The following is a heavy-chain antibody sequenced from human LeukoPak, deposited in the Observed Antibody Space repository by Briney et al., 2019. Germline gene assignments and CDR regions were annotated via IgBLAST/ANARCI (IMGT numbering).Heavy chain of an antibody. Sequence: ASVKVSCKASGYTFTSYYMHWVRQAPGQGLEWMGIINPSGGGTSYAQKFQGRVTMTRDTSTSTVYMELSSLRSEDTAVYYCARVGDSSGYLAYFQHWGQGTLVTVSS. CDR1: GYTFTSYY. J-gene: IGHJ1*01. D-gene: IGHD3-22*01. V-gene: IGHV1-46*01. CDR3: ARVGDSSGYLAYFQH. CDR2: INPSGGGT.